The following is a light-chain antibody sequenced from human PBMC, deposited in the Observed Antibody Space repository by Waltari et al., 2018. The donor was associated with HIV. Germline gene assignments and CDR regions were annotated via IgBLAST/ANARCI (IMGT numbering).Light chain of an antibody. Sequence: HSVLTQPPSVSGAPGQRVTISCIGRRSNIGAGYDVHWYPQLPGTAPKFLIYANNNRPSGIPDRFSGSKSGTSASLAITGLQAEDEADYYCQSYDYSLSGWVFGGGTKLTVL. CDR3: QSYDYSLSGWV. V-gene: IGLV1-40*01. CDR1: RSNIGAGYD. J-gene: IGLJ3*02. CDR2: ANN.